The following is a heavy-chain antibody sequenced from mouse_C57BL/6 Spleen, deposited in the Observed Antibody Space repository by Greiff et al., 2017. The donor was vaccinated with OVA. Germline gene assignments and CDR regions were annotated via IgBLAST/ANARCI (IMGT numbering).Heavy chain of an antibody. V-gene: IGHV5-4*01. D-gene: IGHD2-3*01. J-gene: IGHJ4*01. Sequence: EVQGVESGGGLVKPGGSLKLSCAASGFTFSSYAMSWVRQTPEKRLEWVATISDGGSYTYYPDNVKGRFTISRDNAKNNLYLQMSHLKSEDTAMYYCAREIYDGYYYAMDYWGQGTSVTVSS. CDR3: AREIYDGYYYAMDY. CDR1: GFTFSSYA. CDR2: ISDGGSYT.